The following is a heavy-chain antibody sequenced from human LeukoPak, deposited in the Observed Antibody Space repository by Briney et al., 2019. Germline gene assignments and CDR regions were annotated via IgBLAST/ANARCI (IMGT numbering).Heavy chain of an antibody. CDR3: SRGLSDVY. Sequence: SETLSLTCGVYGGSFSGYYWTWIRQPPGKGLEWVGEINHSGITNYNPSLKSRVTISIDTSKSQFSLKLNSVTAADTAVYYCSRGLSDVYWGQGTLVTVSS. CDR2: INHSGIT. V-gene: IGHV4-34*01. CDR1: GGSFSGYY. J-gene: IGHJ4*02.